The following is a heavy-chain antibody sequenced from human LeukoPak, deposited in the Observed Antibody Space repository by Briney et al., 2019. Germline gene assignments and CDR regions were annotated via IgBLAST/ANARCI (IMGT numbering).Heavy chain of an antibody. CDR3: ARADTKMVHFFFDN. CDR2: IHYSGST. J-gene: IGHJ4*02. Sequence: SETLSLTCSVSGGFLSGFYWGWIRQPPGEGLEYIAYIHYSGSTNYNPSLKSRVTISVDRSMNQFSLTLTSATAADTAVYYCARADTKMVHFFFDNWGPGTPLPVSS. D-gene: IGHD2-8*01. V-gene: IGHV4-59*01. CDR1: GGFLSGFY.